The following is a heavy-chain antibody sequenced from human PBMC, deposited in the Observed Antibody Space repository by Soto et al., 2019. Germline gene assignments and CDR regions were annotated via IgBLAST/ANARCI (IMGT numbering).Heavy chain of an antibody. CDR1: GFTFSSYG. D-gene: IGHD3-10*01. Sequence: GGSLRLSCAASGFTFSSYGIHWVRQAPGKGLEWVAVISYDGSNKYYADSVKGRFTISRDNSKNTLYLQMNSLRAEDTAVYYCGVLYVAGIFGYWGQGTLVTVSS. CDR2: ISYDGSNK. CDR3: GVLYVAGIFGY. V-gene: IGHV3-30*03. J-gene: IGHJ4*02.